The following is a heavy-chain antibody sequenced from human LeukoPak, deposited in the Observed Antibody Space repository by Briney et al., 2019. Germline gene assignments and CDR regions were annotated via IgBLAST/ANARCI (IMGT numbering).Heavy chain of an antibody. V-gene: IGHV1-46*03. Sequence: ASVKVSRQGSGYTFTRHYMHLVGQAPGQGVEGMGIINPSGGSTSYAQKFQGRVTMTRDTSTSTVYMELSSLRSEDTAVYYCASCLGSTSCYTDPNYYFDYWGQGTLVTVSS. CDR3: ASCLGSTSCYTDPNYYFDY. J-gene: IGHJ4*02. CDR2: INPSGGST. D-gene: IGHD2-2*02. CDR1: GYTFTRHY.